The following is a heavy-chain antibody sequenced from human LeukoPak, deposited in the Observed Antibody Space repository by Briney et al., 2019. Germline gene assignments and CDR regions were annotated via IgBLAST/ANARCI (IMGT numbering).Heavy chain of an antibody. CDR3: ARDLAHCNNPSCFQPSNP. V-gene: IGHV4-61*02. CDR2: IYPSGST. D-gene: IGHD2-2*01. J-gene: IGHJ5*02. Sequence: SETLSLTCTVSGGSISSGGYYWSWIRQPGGKGLEWVGRIYPSGSTDYNPSLKSRVAISVDTSKNQFSLKLSSVTAADTAVYYCARDLAHCNNPSCFQPSNPWGQGTLVTVSS. CDR1: GGSISSGGYY.